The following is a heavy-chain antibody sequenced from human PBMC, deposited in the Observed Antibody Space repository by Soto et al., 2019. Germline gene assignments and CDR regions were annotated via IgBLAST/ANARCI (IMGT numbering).Heavy chain of an antibody. Sequence: SETLSLTCTASGGSVSSGSYYWSWIRQPPGKGLEWIGYIYYSGSTNYNPSLKSRVTISVDTSKNQFSLKLSSVTAADTAVYYCARDSLDTAMANDYYYYRMDVWGQGTTVTVSS. CDR3: ARDSLDTAMANDYYYYRMDV. CDR1: GGSVSSGSYY. J-gene: IGHJ6*02. CDR2: IYYSGST. V-gene: IGHV4-61*01. D-gene: IGHD5-18*01.